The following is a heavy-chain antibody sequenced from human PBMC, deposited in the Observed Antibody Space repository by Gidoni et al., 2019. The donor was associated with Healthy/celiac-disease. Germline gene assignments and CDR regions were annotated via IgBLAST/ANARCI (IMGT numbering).Heavy chain of an antibody. CDR3: ARDAGGAAALTFDY. J-gene: IGHJ4*02. Sequence: EVQLVESGGGLVKPGGSLRLSCAASGFTFSSYSMNWVRQAPGKGLECVSTISSSSSYIYYADSVKGRFTISRDNAKNSLYLQMNSLRAEDTAVYYCARDAGGAAALTFDYWGQGTLVTVSS. V-gene: IGHV3-21*01. CDR1: GFTFSSYS. CDR2: ISSSSSYI. D-gene: IGHD2-15*01.